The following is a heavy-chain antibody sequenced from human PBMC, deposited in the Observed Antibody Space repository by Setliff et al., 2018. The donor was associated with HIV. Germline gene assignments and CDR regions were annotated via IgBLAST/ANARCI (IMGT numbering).Heavy chain of an antibody. Sequence: SETLSLTCTVSGGSISSHYWXXXXXPXXXGLEWXGSXXYSXSTNYNXSLKRRGTIXXXTXKNQFSLKLSSVTAASTAVYYCARYLLXXFRGPFDYWGQGXLVTVS. CDR1: GGSISSHY. CDR2: XXYSXST. J-gene: IGHJ4*02. CDR3: ARYLLXXFRGPFDY. V-gene: IGHV4-59*11. D-gene: IGHD3-10*01.